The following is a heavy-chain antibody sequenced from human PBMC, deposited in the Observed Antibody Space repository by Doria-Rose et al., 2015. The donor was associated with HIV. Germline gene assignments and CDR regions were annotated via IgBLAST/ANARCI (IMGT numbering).Heavy chain of an antibody. V-gene: IGHV1-69*01. Sequence: GAEVKKPGSSVKVSCKASGGTFSSYAISWVRQAPGQGLEWVGGIIPMFRTTNYAQKFQGRVTMTADESTRTAYMELRSLRSEDTAVYYCANSPGTPLYLDLWGRGTLVTVSS. D-gene: IGHD1-1*01. CDR2: IIPMFRTT. CDR3: ANSPGTPLYLDL. J-gene: IGHJ2*01. CDR1: GGTFSSYA.